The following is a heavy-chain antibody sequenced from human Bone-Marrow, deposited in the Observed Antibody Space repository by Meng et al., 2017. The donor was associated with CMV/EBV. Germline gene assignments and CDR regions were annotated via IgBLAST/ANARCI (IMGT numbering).Heavy chain of an antibody. J-gene: IGHJ4*02. CDR1: GFTFSSYS. Sequence: GGSLRLSCAASGFTFSSYSMNWVRQAPGKGLEWVSSISSSSSYIYYADSVKGRFTISRDNAKNSLYLQMNSLRAEDTAVYYCARVVVVPASVYFDYWGQGTLVTVSS. V-gene: IGHV3-21*01. CDR2: ISSSSSYI. CDR3: ARVVVVPASVYFDY. D-gene: IGHD2-2*01.